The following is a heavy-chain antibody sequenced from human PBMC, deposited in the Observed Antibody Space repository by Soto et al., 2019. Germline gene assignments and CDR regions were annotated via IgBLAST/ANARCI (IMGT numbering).Heavy chain of an antibody. D-gene: IGHD5-18*01. V-gene: IGHV3-11*05. CDR2: ISSSSSYT. CDR1: GFTFSDYY. Sequence: QVQLVESGGGLVKPGGSLRLSCAASGFTFSDYYMSWIRQAPGKGLECISYISSSSSYTNYADSVKGRFTISRDNAKNSLYLQMNSLRAEDTAVYYCASSQRGYSYGYNCWGQGTLVTVSS. CDR3: ASSQRGYSYGYNC. J-gene: IGHJ4*02.